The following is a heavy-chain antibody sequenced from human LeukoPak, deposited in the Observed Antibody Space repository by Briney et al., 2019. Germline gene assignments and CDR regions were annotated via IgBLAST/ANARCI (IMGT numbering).Heavy chain of an antibody. CDR2: IYTSGST. J-gene: IGHJ6*03. CDR1: GGSISSYY. Sequence: PSETLSLTCTVSGGSISSYYWSWIRQPPGKGLEWIGYIYTSGSTDYNPSLKSRVTISVDTPKNQFSLRLSSVTAADTAVYYCAKSAYYYYYMDVWGKGTTVTVSS. CDR3: AKSAYYYYYMDV. V-gene: IGHV4-4*09.